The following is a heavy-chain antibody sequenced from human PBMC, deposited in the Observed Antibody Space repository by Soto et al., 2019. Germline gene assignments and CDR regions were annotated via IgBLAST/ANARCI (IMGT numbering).Heavy chain of an antibody. V-gene: IGHV3-33*01. CDR2: IWYDGSNK. J-gene: IGHJ6*02. Sequence: QVQLVESGGGVVQPGRSLRLSCAASGFTFSSYGMHWVRQAPGKGLEWVAVIWYDGSNKYYADSVKGRFTISRDNSKNTLYLQMNRLRAEDTAVYYCARDKNCSGGSCYDGSMDVWGQGTTVTVSS. CDR3: ARDKNCSGGSCYDGSMDV. D-gene: IGHD2-15*01. CDR1: GFTFSSYG.